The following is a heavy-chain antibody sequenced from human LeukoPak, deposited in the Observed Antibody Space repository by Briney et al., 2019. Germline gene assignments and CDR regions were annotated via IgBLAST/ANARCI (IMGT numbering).Heavy chain of an antibody. V-gene: IGHV3-30*18. CDR2: SHDGSDT. D-gene: IGHD3-3*01. Sequence: SHDGSDTYYADSVKGRFTISRDNSKNILYQQMDSLRPEDTAVYYCAKDVSDVQNNFWRSDGMDVWGQGTTVTVS. CDR3: AKDVSDVQNNFWRSDGMDV. J-gene: IGHJ6*02.